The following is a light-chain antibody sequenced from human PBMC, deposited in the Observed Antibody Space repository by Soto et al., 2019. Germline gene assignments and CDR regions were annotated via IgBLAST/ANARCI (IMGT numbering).Light chain of an antibody. Sequence: QSALTQPASVSGSHGQSITISCTGTSSDVGGYDYVSWYQQHPGKAPKLMIYGVSNRPSGVSNRFSGSKSGNTASLTISGLQAEDEADYYCSSYTNSITHVFGGGTKVTVL. CDR3: SSYTNSITHV. V-gene: IGLV2-14*03. CDR1: SSDVGGYDY. CDR2: GVS. J-gene: IGLJ3*02.